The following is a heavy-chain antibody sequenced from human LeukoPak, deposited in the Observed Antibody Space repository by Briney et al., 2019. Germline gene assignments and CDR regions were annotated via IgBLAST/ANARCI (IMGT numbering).Heavy chain of an antibody. CDR2: INPSGGST. J-gene: IGHJ5*02. V-gene: IGHV1-46*01. D-gene: IGHD2-15*01. CDR3: ARDRGWFDP. CDR1: GYTFTTYY. Sequence: GASVKVSCKASGYTFTTYYMHWVRRAPGQGLEWMGVINPSGGSTSYAQKFQGRVTMTRDTSTSTVYMELSSLTSEDTAVYYCARDRGWFDPWGQGTLVTVSS.